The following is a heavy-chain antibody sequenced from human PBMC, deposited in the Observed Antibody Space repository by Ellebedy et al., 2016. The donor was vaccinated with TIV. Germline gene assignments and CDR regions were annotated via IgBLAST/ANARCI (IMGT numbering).Heavy chain of an antibody. Sequence: GGSLRLSXAASGFTFSSYAMHWVRQAPGKGLEWVAVISYDGSNKYYADSVKGRFTISRDNSKNTLYLQMNSLRAEDTAVYYCARDPRTDYYDSSGYEFNWFDPWGQGTLVTVSS. CDR2: ISYDGSNK. D-gene: IGHD3-22*01. J-gene: IGHJ5*02. CDR1: GFTFSSYA. CDR3: ARDPRTDYYDSSGYEFNWFDP. V-gene: IGHV3-30-3*01.